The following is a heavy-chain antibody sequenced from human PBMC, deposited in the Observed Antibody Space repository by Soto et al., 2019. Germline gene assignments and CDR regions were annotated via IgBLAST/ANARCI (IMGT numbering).Heavy chain of an antibody. CDR1: GYFFTSYG. CDR3: ARAVALAADFDY. Sequence: ASVKVSCKASGYFFTSYGISWVRQAPGQGLEWVGRVSTYNGNTKYAQKLQGRVTMTTDTSASTAYMELSSLRSEDTAVYYCARAVALAADFDYWG. V-gene: IGHV1-18*01. J-gene: IGHJ4*01. D-gene: IGHD6-19*01. CDR2: VSTYNGNT.